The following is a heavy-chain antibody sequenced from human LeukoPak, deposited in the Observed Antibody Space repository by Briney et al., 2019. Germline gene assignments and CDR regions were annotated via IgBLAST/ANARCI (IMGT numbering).Heavy chain of an antibody. CDR2: ISSSSSYI. Sequence: GGPLRLSCAASGFTFSSYSMNWVRQAPGKGLEWVSSISSSSSYIYYADSVKGRFTISRDNAKNSLYLQMNSLRAEDTAVYYCARDRCSSTSCYSDYWGQGTLVTVSS. J-gene: IGHJ4*02. CDR3: ARDRCSSTSCYSDY. V-gene: IGHV3-21*01. CDR1: GFTFSSYS. D-gene: IGHD2-2*02.